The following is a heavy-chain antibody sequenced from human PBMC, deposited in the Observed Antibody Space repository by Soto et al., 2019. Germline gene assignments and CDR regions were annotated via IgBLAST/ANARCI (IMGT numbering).Heavy chain of an antibody. CDR1: GGSISSGTSY. CDR3: ERGGFPYGEVDN. V-gene: IGHV4-31*03. D-gene: IGHD4-17*01. CDR2: ISYSGST. Sequence: QVQLQESGPGLAKHSQTLSLTCSVSGGSISSGTSYWNWIRQYPGKGLEWIGYISYSGSTYYNPSLKSRVNLSADRSKNQFSLRLSSVTAADTAVYYCERGGFPYGEVDNWGQGTLVTVSS. J-gene: IGHJ4*02.